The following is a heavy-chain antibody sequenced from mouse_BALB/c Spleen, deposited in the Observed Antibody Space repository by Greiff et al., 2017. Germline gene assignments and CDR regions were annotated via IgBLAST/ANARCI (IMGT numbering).Heavy chain of an antibody. Sequence: VQLQHSGPELVKPGASVRISCKASGYTFTSYYIHWVKQRPGQGLEWIGWIYPGNVNTKYNEKFKGKATLTSDKSSSTAYMELSSLTSEDSAVYYCARWGDGNYGGFYAMDYWGQGTSVTVSS. CDR1: GYTFTSYY. V-gene: IGHV1S56*01. CDR3: ARWGDGNYGGFYAMDY. D-gene: IGHD2-1*01. CDR2: IYPGNVNT. J-gene: IGHJ4*01.